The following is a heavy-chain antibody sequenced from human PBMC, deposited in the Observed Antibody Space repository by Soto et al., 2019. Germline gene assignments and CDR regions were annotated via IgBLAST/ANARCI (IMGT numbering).Heavy chain of an antibody. J-gene: IGHJ5*02. V-gene: IGHV1-69*12. CDR2: IIPIFGTA. CDR1: GGTFSSYA. CDR3: ARAGGPDSGDYSWFDP. D-gene: IGHD4-17*01. Sequence: QVQLVQSGAEVKKPGSSVKVSCKASGGTFSSYAISWVRQAPGQGLEWMGGIIPIFGTANYAQKFQGRVTMTADESTSTGYVGLSSLRSEDTAVYYCARAGGPDSGDYSWFDPWGQGTLVTVSS.